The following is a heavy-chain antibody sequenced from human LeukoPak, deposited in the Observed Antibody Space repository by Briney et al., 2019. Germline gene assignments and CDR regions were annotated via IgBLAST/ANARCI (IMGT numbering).Heavy chain of an antibody. CDR1: GGSISSSNW. J-gene: IGHJ4*02. CDR3: AREAYHYGSGSSLDC. CDR2: IYHSGST. V-gene: IGHV4-4*02. Sequence: KPSGTLSLTCAVSGGSISSSNWWSWVRQPPGKGLEWIGEIYHSGSTNYNPSLKSRVTISVDKSKNQFSLKLSSVTAADTAVYYCAREAYHYGSGSSLDCWGQGTLVTVSS. D-gene: IGHD3-10*01.